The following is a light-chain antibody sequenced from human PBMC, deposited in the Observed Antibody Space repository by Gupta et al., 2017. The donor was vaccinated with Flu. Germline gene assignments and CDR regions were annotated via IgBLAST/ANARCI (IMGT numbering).Light chain of an antibody. J-gene: IGKJ1*01. CDR1: QSVRSSY. CDR2: GAS. CDR3: QQYGSSPPWT. Sequence: TLSLSPGERATLSCRASQSVRSSYLAWYQQKPGQAPRLLIYGASTRATGIPDRFSGSGSGTDFTLTISRLEPEDFAVYYCQQYGSSPPWTFGQGTKVEIK. V-gene: IGKV3-20*01.